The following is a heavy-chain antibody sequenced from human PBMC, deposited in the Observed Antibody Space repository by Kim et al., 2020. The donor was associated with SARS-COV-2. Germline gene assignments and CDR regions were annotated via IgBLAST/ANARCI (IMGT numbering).Heavy chain of an antibody. CDR2: ITKSGTTI. J-gene: IGHJ3*02. Sequence: GGSLRLSCATSGFPFSAYDMNWVRQAPGKGLEWLSFITKSGTTIYYADSVKGRFTTSRDNAKNSLHLQMNSLKDEDTAVYHCVRDRMGCAFDIWGQGTLVTVSS. CDR3: VRDRMGCAFDI. D-gene: IGHD3-16*01. V-gene: IGHV3-48*02. CDR1: GFPFSAYD.